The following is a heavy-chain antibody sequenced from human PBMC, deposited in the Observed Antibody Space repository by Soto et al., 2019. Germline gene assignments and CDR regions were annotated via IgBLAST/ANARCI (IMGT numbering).Heavy chain of an antibody. Sequence: SETLSLTCTVSGGSISSYYWSWIRQPPGKGLEWIGYIYYSGSTNYNPSLKSRVTISVDTSKNQFSLKLSSVTAADTAVYYCARGLNYDSSGYYRTNYYYYGMDVWGQGTTVTVYS. CDR1: GGSISSYY. D-gene: IGHD3-22*01. CDR3: ARGLNYDSSGYYRTNYYYYGMDV. CDR2: IYYSGST. J-gene: IGHJ6*02. V-gene: IGHV4-59*01.